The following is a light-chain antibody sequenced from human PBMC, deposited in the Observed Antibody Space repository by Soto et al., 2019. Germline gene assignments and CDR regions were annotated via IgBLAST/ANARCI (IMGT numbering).Light chain of an antibody. Sequence: EIVLTQSPATLSLSPGERATLSCRASQSVSSYLAWYQQKPGQAPRLLIYDASNRATGIPARFSGSGSGTDFTLPISSLEPEDFAVYYCQERSKRPSGTFGQGTKVDIK. V-gene: IGKV3-11*01. CDR2: DAS. J-gene: IGKJ1*01. CDR3: QERSKRPSGT. CDR1: QSVSSY.